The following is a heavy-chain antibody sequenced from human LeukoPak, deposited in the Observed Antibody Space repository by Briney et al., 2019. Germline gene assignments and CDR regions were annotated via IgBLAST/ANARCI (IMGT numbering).Heavy chain of an antibody. D-gene: IGHD1-26*01. CDR1: GYTFTSYD. J-gene: IGHJ3*02. CDR2: MNPNSGNT. V-gene: IGHV1-8*01. Sequence: GASVKVSCKASGYTFTSYDINWVRQATGQGLEWMGWMNPNSGNTGYAQKFQGRVTMTRNTSISTPYMELSSLRSEDTAVYYCARGSRYEWELQPYAFDIWGQGTMVTVSS. CDR3: ARGSRYEWELQPYAFDI.